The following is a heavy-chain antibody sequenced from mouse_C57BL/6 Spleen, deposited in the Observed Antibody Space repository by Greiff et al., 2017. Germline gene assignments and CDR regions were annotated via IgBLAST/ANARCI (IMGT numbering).Heavy chain of an antibody. D-gene: IGHD2-4*01. CDR1: GFTFSDYG. Sequence: EVKLQESGGGLVKPGGSLKLSCAASGFTFSDYGMHWVRQAPEKGLEWVAYISSGSSTIYYADTVKGRFTISRDNAKNTLFLQMTSLRSEDTAMYYCASDYDGYAMDYWGQGTSVTVSS. CDR3: ASDYDGYAMDY. J-gene: IGHJ4*01. V-gene: IGHV5-17*01. CDR2: ISSGSSTI.